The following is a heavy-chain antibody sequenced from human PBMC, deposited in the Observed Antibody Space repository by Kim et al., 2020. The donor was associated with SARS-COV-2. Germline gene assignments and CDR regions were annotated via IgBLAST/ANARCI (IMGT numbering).Heavy chain of an antibody. CDR3: ARQGASTVFGILRPFWYFDL. V-gene: IGHV4-39*01. CDR2: IYYSGTT. D-gene: IGHD3-3*01. Sequence: SETLSLTCTVSGGSISSSRDHWGWIRQPPGKGLEWIGTIYYSGTTYYNPSLKSRVTISVDTSKNQFSLNLNSVTAADTSMYYCARQGASTVFGILRPFWYFDLWGRGTLVTVSS. J-gene: IGHJ2*01. CDR1: GGSISSSRDH.